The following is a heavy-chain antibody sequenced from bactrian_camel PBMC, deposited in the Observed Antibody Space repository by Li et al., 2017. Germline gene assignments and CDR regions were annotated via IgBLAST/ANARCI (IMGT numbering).Heavy chain of an antibody. D-gene: IGHD2*01. CDR1: GFTLERDD. V-gene: IGHV3S40*01. CDR2: INSDGGTS. Sequence: VQLVESGGGSVQAGGSLRLSCTASGFTLERDDVGWFRQAPGKECELVSSINSDGGTSYYQNSVKGRFTISRDNAKSTVYLQMDRLKSEDTALYYCATRVSSDCTFSTPDGCYSHRGQGTQVTVS. J-gene: IGHJ4*01.